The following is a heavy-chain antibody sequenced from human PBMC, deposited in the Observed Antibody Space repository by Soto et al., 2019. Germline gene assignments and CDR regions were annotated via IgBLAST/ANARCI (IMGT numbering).Heavy chain of an antibody. CDR3: ARDPRHFDY. J-gene: IGHJ4*02. V-gene: IGHV3-23*01. CDR1: GFTFSSYS. CDR2: ISGSGDET. Sequence: EVQLLESGGGLVQPGGSLRLSCAASGFTFSSYSMSWVSQAPGKGLEWISVISGSGDETYYADSVEGRFTISRDNYKSTSYLHMNSLRADDTAVYYCARDPRHFDYWGQGTLVTVSS.